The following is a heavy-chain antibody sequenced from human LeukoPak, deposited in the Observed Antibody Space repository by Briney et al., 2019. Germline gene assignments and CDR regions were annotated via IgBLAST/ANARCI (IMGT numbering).Heavy chain of an antibody. CDR1: GGSISRSSYY. CDR3: ARVLSGYYDSSGSATFHY. D-gene: IGHD3-22*01. J-gene: IGHJ4*02. CDR2: IYYSGST. Sequence: SETLSLTCTVSGGSISRSSYYWGWIRQPPGKGLEWIGSIYYSGSTYYNPSLKSRVTISVDTSKNQFSLKLSSVTAADTAVYYCARVLSGYYDSSGSATFHYWGQGTLVTVSS. V-gene: IGHV4-39*01.